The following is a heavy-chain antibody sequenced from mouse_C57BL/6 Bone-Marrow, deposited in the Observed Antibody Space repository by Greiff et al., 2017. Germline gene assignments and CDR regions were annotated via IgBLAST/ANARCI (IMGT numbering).Heavy chain of an antibody. D-gene: IGHD1-1*01. CDR2: IDPSDSYT. CDR3: ARKGIITTFDY. J-gene: IGHJ2*01. V-gene: IGHV1-50*01. Sequence: QVQLQQPGAELVKPGASVKLSCKASGYTFTSYWMQCVKQRPGQGLEWIGEIDPSDSYTNYNQKFKGKATLTVDTSSSTAYMQLSSLTSEDAAVYYCARKGIITTFDYWGQGTTLTVSS. CDR1: GYTFTSYW.